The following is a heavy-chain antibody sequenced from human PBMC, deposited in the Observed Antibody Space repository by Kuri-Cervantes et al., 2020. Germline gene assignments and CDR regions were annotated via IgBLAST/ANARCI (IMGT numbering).Heavy chain of an antibody. V-gene: IGHV3-33*08. CDR3: ARTGGYSYGLLLDP. D-gene: IGHD5-18*01. CDR2: IWYDGSNK. J-gene: IGHJ5*02. CDR1: GFTFSSYG. Sequence: GESLRLSCAASGFTFSSYGMHWVRQAPGKGLEWVAVIWYDGSNKYYADSVKGRFTISRDNSKNTLYLQMNSLRAEDTAVYYCARTGGYSYGLLLDPWGQGTLVTVSS.